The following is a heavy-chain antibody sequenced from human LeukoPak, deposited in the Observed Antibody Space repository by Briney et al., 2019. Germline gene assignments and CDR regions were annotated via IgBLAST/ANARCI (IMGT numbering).Heavy chain of an antibody. Sequence: SETLSLTCAVYGGSFSGYYWRWIRQPPGKGLEWIGEINHSGGTNYNPSLKSRVTISVDTSKNQFSLKLSSVTAADTAVYYCARGAISIAAAGRFDPWGQGTLVTVSS. J-gene: IGHJ5*02. CDR3: ARGAISIAAAGRFDP. V-gene: IGHV4-34*01. D-gene: IGHD6-13*01. CDR1: GGSFSGYY. CDR2: INHSGGT.